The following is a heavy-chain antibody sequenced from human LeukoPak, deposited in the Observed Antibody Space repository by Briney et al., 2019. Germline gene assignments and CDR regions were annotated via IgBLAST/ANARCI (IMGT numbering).Heavy chain of an antibody. V-gene: IGHV3-7*01. CDR1: GFTFSSYW. J-gene: IGHJ4*02. CDR2: INQDGTGK. CDR3: ARERFFLDY. D-gene: IGHD3-3*01. Sequence: PGGSLRLSCVASGFTFSSYWMTWVRQAPGKGLERVANINQDGTGKDYVDSVKGRFTISRDNAKNSLYLQMNSLRAEDTGVYYCARERFFLDYWGQGTLVTVSS.